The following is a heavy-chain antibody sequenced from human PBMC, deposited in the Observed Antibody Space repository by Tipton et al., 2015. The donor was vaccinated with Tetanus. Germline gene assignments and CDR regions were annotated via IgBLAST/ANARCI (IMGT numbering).Heavy chain of an antibody. CDR3: ARGGWYPDY. CDR1: SSSSYY. Sequence: SSSSYYWGWIRQPPGKGLEWVANIKQDGTEKSYVDSVKGRFTISRDNAKNSLYLQMNSLRADDTAVYYCARGGWYPDYWGQGTLVTVSS. J-gene: IGHJ4*02. D-gene: IGHD6-19*01. CDR2: IKQDGTEK. V-gene: IGHV3-7*01.